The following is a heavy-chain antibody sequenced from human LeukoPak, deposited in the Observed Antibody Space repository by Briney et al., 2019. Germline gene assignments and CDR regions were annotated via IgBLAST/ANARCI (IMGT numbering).Heavy chain of an antibody. CDR2: INPSGGST. V-gene: IGHV1-46*01. CDR1: GYTFTSYY. J-gene: IGHJ4*02. CDR3: ARDSGTYYFDY. Sequence: ASVKVSCKASGYTFTSYYMHWVRQAPGQGLEWMGIINPSGGSTSYAQKFQGRVTMTRDTTTSTVYMELSSLRSEDTAVYYCARDSGTYYFDYWGQGTLVTISS. D-gene: IGHD1-26*01.